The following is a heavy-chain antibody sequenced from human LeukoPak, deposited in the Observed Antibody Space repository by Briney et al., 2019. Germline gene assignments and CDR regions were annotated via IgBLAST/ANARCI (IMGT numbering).Heavy chain of an antibody. CDR1: GFTFSNYG. D-gene: IGHD3-22*01. CDR3: TRTYDNGMDV. CDR2: IRSRGNNYAT. J-gene: IGHJ6*02. V-gene: IGHV3-73*01. Sequence: SGGSLRLSCAGAGFTFSNYGMHWVRQASGKGLEWVGRIRSRGNNYATAYGASVKGRFTISRDDSKNTAYLQMNSLKTDDTAVYYCTRTYDNGMDVWGQGTTVTVSS.